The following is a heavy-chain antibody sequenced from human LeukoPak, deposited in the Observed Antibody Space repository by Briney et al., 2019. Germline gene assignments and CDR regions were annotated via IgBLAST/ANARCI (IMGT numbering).Heavy chain of an antibody. CDR2: IIPIFGTA. J-gene: IGHJ4*02. CDR1: GGTFSSYA. CDR3: ARVPRYDSSGYYLLY. Sequence: ASVKVSCKASGGTFSSYASSWVRQAPGQGLEWMGGIIPIFGTANNAQQFQGRVTITADESTSTAYMELSSLRSEDTAVYYCARVPRYDSSGYYLLYWGQGTLVTVSS. D-gene: IGHD3-22*01. V-gene: IGHV1-69*13.